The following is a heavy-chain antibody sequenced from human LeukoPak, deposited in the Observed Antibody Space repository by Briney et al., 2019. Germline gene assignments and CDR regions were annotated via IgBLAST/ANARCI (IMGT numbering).Heavy chain of an antibody. D-gene: IGHD5-12*01. CDR1: GFTFSSYC. CDR3: ARGGQKVARNAGGH. CDR2: INRNSSAI. V-gene: IGHV3-48*01. Sequence: PGGSLRLSCAASGFTFSSYCMNWVRQAPGKGLEWVAYINRNSSAIYYADSVKGRFSISRDNAKNSLYLQMNRLTAEDTAVYYCARGGQKVARNAGGHWGQGTLVTVSS. J-gene: IGHJ4*02.